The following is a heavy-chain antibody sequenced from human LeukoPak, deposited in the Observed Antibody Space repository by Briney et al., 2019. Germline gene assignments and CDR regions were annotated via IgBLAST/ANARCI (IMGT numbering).Heavy chain of an antibody. Sequence: GGSLRLSCAASGFTFSSYWMSWVRQARGKGLEWVANINKEGGEKYYVDSVKGRFTISRDNAKNSLYLQRNSLRADDTAVYYCVKDSPPRYSGSPPAYWGQGTLVTVSS. CDR1: GFTFSSYW. D-gene: IGHD1-26*01. CDR3: VKDSPPRYSGSPPAY. J-gene: IGHJ4*02. CDR2: INKEGGEK. V-gene: IGHV3-7*03.